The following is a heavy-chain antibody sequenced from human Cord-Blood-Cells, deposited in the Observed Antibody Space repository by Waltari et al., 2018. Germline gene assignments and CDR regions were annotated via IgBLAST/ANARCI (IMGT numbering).Heavy chain of an antibody. V-gene: IGHV4-39*07. J-gene: IGHJ3*02. CDR2: IYYSGST. CDR3: ARPAGVNDAFDI. CDR1: GGSISSSSYY. Sequence: QLQLQESGSGLVKPSETLSLTCPVSGGSISSSSYYWGWIRQPPGKGLEWIGSIYYSGSTYYNPSLKSRVTISVDTSKNQFSLKLSSVTAADTAVYYCARPAGVNDAFDIWGQGTMVTVSS. D-gene: IGHD2-2*01.